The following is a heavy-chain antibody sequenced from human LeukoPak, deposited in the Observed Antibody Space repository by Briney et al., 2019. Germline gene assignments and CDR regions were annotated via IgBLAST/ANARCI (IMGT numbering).Heavy chain of an antibody. Sequence: GGSLRLSCAASGFTFSIYWMHWVRQVPGKGLVWVSRIKSNGSSIMYADSVRGRFTISRDNAMNTLYLQMNSLRAEDAAMYYCARGRNGFFDYWGHGTLVTVSS. CDR2: IKSNGSSI. CDR3: ARGRNGFFDY. CDR1: GFTFSIYW. D-gene: IGHD5-24*01. J-gene: IGHJ4*01. V-gene: IGHV3-74*03.